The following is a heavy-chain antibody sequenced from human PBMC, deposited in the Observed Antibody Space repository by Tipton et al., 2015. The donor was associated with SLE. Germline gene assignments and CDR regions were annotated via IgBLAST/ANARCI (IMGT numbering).Heavy chain of an antibody. V-gene: IGHV4-31*03. Sequence: TLSLTCTVSGGSISSGGYYWSWIRQHPGKGLEWIGSIYYSGSTYYNPSLKSRVTISVDTSKNQFSLKLSSVTAADTAVYYCARGIRIVGATHDAFDIWGQGTMVTVSS. CDR2: IYYSGST. D-gene: IGHD1-26*01. J-gene: IGHJ3*02. CDR3: ARGIRIVGATHDAFDI. CDR1: GGSISSGGYY.